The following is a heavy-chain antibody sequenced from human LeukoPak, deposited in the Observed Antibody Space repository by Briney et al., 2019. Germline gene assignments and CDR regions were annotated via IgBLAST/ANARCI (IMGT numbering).Heavy chain of an antibody. J-gene: IGHJ4*02. CDR2: IDPSDSDT. D-gene: IGHD5-18*01. CDR1: GYSFTNYW. Sequence: GESLKISCKASGYSFTNYWIGWVRQMPEKGLEWMGIIDPSDSDTRYTPSFQGQVTISADKSLTTAYLQWNSLKASDTAMYYCARQTAMGRSGDFWGQGALVTVSS. V-gene: IGHV5-51*01. CDR3: ARQTAMGRSGDF.